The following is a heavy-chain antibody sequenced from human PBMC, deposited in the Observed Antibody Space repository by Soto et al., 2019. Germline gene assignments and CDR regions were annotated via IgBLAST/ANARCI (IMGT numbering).Heavy chain of an antibody. Sequence: GESLKISCKGSGYSFTSYWIGWVRQMPGKGLEWMGIIYPGDSDTRYSPSFQGQVTISADKSISTAYLQWSSLKASDTAMYYCARWGDYYGSGSYSPNWFDPWGQGTLVTVSS. D-gene: IGHD3-10*01. CDR2: IYPGDSDT. V-gene: IGHV5-51*01. CDR3: ARWGDYYGSGSYSPNWFDP. J-gene: IGHJ5*02. CDR1: GYSFTSYW.